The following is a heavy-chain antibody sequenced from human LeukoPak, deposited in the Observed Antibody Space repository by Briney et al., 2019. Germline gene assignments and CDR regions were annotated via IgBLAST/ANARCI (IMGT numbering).Heavy chain of an antibody. CDR3: ARDGIPNAFDI. D-gene: IGHD1-14*01. V-gene: IGHV1-18*01. CDR2: ITTYNGNT. J-gene: IGHJ3*02. Sequence: SVKVSCKASGGTFSSYAISWVRQAPGQGLEWMGWITTYNGNTNYAQELQGRVTMTTDTSTSTAYMELRSLRSDDAAVYYCARDGIPNAFDIWGQGTMVTVSS. CDR1: GGTFSSYA.